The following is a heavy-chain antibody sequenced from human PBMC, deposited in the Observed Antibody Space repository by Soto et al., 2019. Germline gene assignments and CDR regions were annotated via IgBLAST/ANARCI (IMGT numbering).Heavy chain of an antibody. V-gene: IGHV1-46*01. CDR1: GYSFTSYY. Sequence: GASAEVSCEASGYSFTSYYMHWVRQAPGQGLEWMGIINPSGGSTSYAQKFQGRVTMTRDTSTSTVYMELSSLRSEDTAVYYCARVLVYCSGGSCYPSEGDAFDIWGQGTMVTVSS. CDR2: INPSGGST. D-gene: IGHD2-15*01. J-gene: IGHJ3*02. CDR3: ARVLVYCSGGSCYPSEGDAFDI.